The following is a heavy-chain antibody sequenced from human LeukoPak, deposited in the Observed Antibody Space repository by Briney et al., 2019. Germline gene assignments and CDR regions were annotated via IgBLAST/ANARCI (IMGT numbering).Heavy chain of an antibody. V-gene: IGHV3-23*01. CDR1: GFTFSSYA. Sequence: GGSLRLSCATSGFTFSSYAMSWVRQAPGKGLEWVSAISGSGGSAYYADSVKGRFTISRDNSKNTLYLQMNSLRAEDTAVYYCAKDLAYCGGDCYPYYFDYWGQGTLVTVSS. CDR2: ISGSGGSA. CDR3: AKDLAYCGGDCYPYYFDY. D-gene: IGHD2-21*02. J-gene: IGHJ4*02.